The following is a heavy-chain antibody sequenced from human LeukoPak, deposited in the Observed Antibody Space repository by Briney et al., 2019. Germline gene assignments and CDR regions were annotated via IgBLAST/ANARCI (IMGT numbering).Heavy chain of an antibody. J-gene: IGHJ4*02. CDR3: TTVGTMARGLTRDY. D-gene: IGHD3-10*01. CDR2: IKSKTDGGTT. Sequence: GGSLRLSCAASGFTFTNAWMSWVRQAPGKGLEWVGRIKSKTDGGTTDYAAPVKGRFTISRDDSKNTLYLQMNSLKTEDTAVYYCTTVGTMARGLTRDYWGQGTLVTVSS. CDR1: GFTFTNAW. V-gene: IGHV3-15*01.